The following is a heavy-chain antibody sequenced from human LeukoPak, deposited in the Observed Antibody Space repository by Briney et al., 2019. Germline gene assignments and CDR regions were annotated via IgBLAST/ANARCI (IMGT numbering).Heavy chain of an antibody. CDR2: ISGSGGST. CDR1: GFTFSSYA. CDR3: ARFSGSYRYFDY. Sequence: PGGSLRLSCAASGFTFSSYAMSWVRQAPGKGLEWVSAISGSGGSTYYADSVKGRFTISRDNAKNSLYLQMNSLRAEDTAVYYCARFSGSYRYFDYWGQGTLVTVSS. J-gene: IGHJ4*02. D-gene: IGHD1-26*01. V-gene: IGHV3-23*01.